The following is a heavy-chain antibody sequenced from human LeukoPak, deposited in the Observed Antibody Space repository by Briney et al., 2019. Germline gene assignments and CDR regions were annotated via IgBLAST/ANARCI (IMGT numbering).Heavy chain of an antibody. CDR1: GFTFSSYW. V-gene: IGHV3-74*01. CDR3: VRSCSSGSCYGYKDY. D-gene: IGHD2-2*01. Sequence: PGGSLRLSCATSGFTFSSYWMHWVRQVPGKGLVWVSRVNGDGTSTSYADSVQGRFTISRDNAKNTLYPYTNSLRGDDTAIYFCVRSCSSGSCYGYKDYWGQGTLVTVSS. J-gene: IGHJ4*02. CDR2: VNGDGTST.